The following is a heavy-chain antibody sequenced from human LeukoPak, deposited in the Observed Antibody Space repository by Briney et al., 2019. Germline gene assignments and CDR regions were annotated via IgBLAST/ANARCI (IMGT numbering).Heavy chain of an antibody. J-gene: IGHJ4*02. CDR1: GXTFSSYA. D-gene: IGHD4-17*01. V-gene: IGHV3-23*01. Sequence: PGGSLRLSCAASGXTFSSYAMSWVRQAPGKGLEWVSAISGSGGSTYYADSVKGRFTISRDNSKNTLYLQMNSLRAEVTAVYYCAKDLAITVTPSLGLDYWGQGTLVTVSS. CDR3: AKDLAITVTPSLGLDY. CDR2: ISGSGGST.